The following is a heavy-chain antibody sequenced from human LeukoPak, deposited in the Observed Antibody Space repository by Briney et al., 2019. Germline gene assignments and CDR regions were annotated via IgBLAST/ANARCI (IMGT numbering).Heavy chain of an antibody. CDR3: AKGNQWLIHF. Sequence: PGGSLRLSCAASGFTFDAYAMHWVRQVPGKGLQWVSLIMKDGDNIYADSVKGRFTISRDNSKNSLYLQMDSLRTDDSALYYCAKGNQWLIHFWGQGTLVTVSS. J-gene: IGHJ4*02. D-gene: IGHD6-19*01. CDR2: IMKDGDNI. V-gene: IGHV3-43*02. CDR1: GFTFDAYA.